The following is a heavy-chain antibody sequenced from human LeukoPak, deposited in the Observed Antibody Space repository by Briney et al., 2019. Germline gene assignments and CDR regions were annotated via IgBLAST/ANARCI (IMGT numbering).Heavy chain of an antibody. V-gene: IGHV3-30-3*02. Sequence: PGRSLRLSCAASGFTFSSYAMHWVRQAPGKGLEWVAVISYDGSNKYYADSVKGRFTISRDNSKNTLYLQMNSLRAEDTAVYYCAKTGFQWGYFYYMDVWGKGTTVTVSS. CDR3: AKTGFQWGYFYYMDV. D-gene: IGHD1-14*01. CDR1: GFTFSSYA. CDR2: ISYDGSNK. J-gene: IGHJ6*03.